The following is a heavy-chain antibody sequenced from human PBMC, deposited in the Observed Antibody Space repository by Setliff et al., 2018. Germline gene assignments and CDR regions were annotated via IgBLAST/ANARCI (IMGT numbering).Heavy chain of an antibody. CDR2: VHSSGST. CDR3: VRLRQQLVYYYHMDV. Sequence: SETLSLTCTGSGGSISSSDYYWGWLRQPPGKGLEWIGSVHSSGSTYYNPSLKSRVTISVDTSRNQFPLQLTSVTAADTAVYYCVRLRQQLVYYYHMDVWGEGTTVTVSS. CDR1: GGSISSSDYY. J-gene: IGHJ6*03. V-gene: IGHV4-39*01. D-gene: IGHD6-13*01.